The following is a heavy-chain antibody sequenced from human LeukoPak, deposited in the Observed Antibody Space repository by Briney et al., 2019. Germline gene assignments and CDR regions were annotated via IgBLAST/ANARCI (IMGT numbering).Heavy chain of an antibody. CDR2: IWYDGSKA. V-gene: IGHV3-33*08. J-gene: IGHJ4*02. D-gene: IGHD2-21*01. CDR3: ARIKGFCSDY. CDR1: GFTFNSYA. Sequence: GGSLRLSCAASGFTFNSYAVHWVRQAPGKGLEWVALIWYDGSKAYYADSVRGRFTISRDNAKNSLFLQMNSLRAEDTAVYYCARIKGFCSDYWGQGTLVTVSS.